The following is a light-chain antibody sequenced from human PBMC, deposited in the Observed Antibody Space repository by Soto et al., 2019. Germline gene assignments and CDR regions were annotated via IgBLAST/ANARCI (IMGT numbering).Light chain of an antibody. CDR3: SSYTGSNTNTGV. CDR2: EVN. Sequence: QSALTQPASVSGSPGQSITISCTGTSSDVGAYNYVSWYQQHPGKAPKLMIYEVNNRPSGVSNRGSASKSGNTASLAISGLQAEDEADYYCSSYTGSNTNTGVFGGGTKLTVL. V-gene: IGLV2-14*01. CDR1: SSDVGAYNY. J-gene: IGLJ3*02.